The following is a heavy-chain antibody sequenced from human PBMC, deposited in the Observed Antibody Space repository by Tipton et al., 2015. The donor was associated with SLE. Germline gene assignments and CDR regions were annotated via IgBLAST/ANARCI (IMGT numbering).Heavy chain of an antibody. CDR3: ARDSGHNSGYDYYYYGMDV. Sequence: TLSLTCTVSGDSITRSSFYWGWIRQPPGKGLEWIGCIYYSGTAHYENPSLKSRVTISIDTSNNQFSLRLTSVTAADTAVYYCARDSGHNSGYDYYYYGMDVWGQGTTVTVSS. J-gene: IGHJ6*02. D-gene: IGHD5-18*01. V-gene: IGHV4-39*07. CDR2: IYYSGTAH. CDR1: GDSITRSSFY.